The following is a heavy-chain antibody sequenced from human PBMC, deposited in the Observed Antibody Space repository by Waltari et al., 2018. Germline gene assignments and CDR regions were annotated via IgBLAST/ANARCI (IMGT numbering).Heavy chain of an antibody. D-gene: IGHD1-26*01. CDR2: IYSGGST. CDR3: ARTRATTIDY. CDR1: WFTASSNY. Sequence: EVQLLESGGGLLQPGGSLIPLCSASWFTASSNYTSWVCQAPGKGLEWVSVIYSGGSTYYADSVKGRFTISRDNSKNTLYLQMNSLRAEDTAVYYCARTRATTIDYWGQGTLVTVSS. J-gene: IGHJ4*02. V-gene: IGHV3-53*01.